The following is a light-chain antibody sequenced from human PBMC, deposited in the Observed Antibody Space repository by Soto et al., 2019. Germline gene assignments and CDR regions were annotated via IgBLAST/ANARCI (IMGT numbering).Light chain of an antibody. V-gene: IGLV2-23*01. CDR2: KGT. Sequence: QSALAQPASVSGSPGQSITISCTGTDSGVGAYNSVSWYQQHPHKAPRLIIYKGTRRPSGISYRFSGSTSGNAASLTISALQADDEADYFCCSSAPESTYVFGTGTKVTVL. J-gene: IGLJ1*01. CDR3: CSSAPESTYV. CDR1: DSGVGAYNS.